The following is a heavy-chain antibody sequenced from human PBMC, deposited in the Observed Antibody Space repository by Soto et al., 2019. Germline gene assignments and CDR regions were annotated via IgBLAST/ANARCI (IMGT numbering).Heavy chain of an antibody. Sequence: GGSLRLSCTASGFTFRNNVLSWVRQAPGKGLDWVSGITGSGRDTYYADSVKGRFTISRDNSKNMVFLQMNSLRAEDTALYYCAKNGLDNSPSAIDSWGPGTLVTVSS. D-gene: IGHD1-1*01. V-gene: IGHV3-23*01. CDR1: GFTFRNNV. CDR2: ITGSGRDT. J-gene: IGHJ4*02. CDR3: AKNGLDNSPSAIDS.